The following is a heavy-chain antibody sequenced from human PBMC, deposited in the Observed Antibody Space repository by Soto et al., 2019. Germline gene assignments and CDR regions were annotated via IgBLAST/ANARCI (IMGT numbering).Heavy chain of an antibody. CDR2: IYWDDDK. D-gene: IGHD2-21*02. V-gene: IGHV2-5*02. CDR1: GFSLSTGGVG. CDR3: AHSRCGGDCLQSYSSPYYYGMDV. J-gene: IGHJ6*02. Sequence: QITLKESGPSLVKPTQTLTLTCTFSGFSLSTGGVGVGWIRQPPGKALEWLALIYWDDDKRYSPSLRSRLTVTKDTSKNHVVLTMTNMDPVDTATYYCAHSRCGGDCLQSYSSPYYYGMDVWGQGTTVTVSS.